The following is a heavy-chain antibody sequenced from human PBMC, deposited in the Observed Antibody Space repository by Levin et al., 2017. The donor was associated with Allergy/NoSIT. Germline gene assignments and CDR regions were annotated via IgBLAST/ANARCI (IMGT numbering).Heavy chain of an antibody. CDR3: ARGNYGDYPLIDY. Sequence: PKASVKVSCKASGGTFSSYAISWVRQAPGQGLEWMGGIIPIFGTANYAQKFQGRVTITADESTSTAYMELSSLRSEDTAVYYCARGNYGDYPLIDYWGQGTLVTVSS. CDR1: GGTFSSYA. J-gene: IGHJ4*02. CDR2: IIPIFGTA. D-gene: IGHD4-17*01. V-gene: IGHV1-69*13.